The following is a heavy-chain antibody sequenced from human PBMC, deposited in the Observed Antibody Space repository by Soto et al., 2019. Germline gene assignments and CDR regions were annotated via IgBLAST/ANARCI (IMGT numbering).Heavy chain of an antibody. D-gene: IGHD3-3*01. Sequence: QVQLQQWGAGLLKPSETLSLTCAVYGGSFSGYYWSWIRQPPGKGLEWIGEINHSGSTNYNPSLKSRVTLSVDTSKNPFSLKLSSVSAADTAVDYCARGGYDFWSGYYTGWVAPWGQGTLVTVSS. J-gene: IGHJ5*02. CDR1: GGSFSGYY. V-gene: IGHV4-34*01. CDR2: INHSGST. CDR3: ARGGYDFWSGYYTGWVAP.